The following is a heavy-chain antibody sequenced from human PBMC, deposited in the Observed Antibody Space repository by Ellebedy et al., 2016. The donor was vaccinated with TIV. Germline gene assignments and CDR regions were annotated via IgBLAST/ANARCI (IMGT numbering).Heavy chain of an antibody. CDR2: INSDGSST. V-gene: IGHV3-74*01. D-gene: IGHD5-24*01. CDR3: ARAYVEMATIGDYYGMDV. J-gene: IGHJ6*02. CDR1: GFTFSSYW. Sequence: GESLKISXAASGFTFSSYWMHWVRQAPGKGLVWVSRINSDGSSTSYADSVKGRFTISRDNAKNTLYLQMNSLRAEDTAVYYCARAYVEMATIGDYYGMDVWGQGTTVTVSS.